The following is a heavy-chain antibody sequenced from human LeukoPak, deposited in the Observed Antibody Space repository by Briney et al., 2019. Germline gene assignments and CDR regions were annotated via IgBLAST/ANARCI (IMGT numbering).Heavy chain of an antibody. CDR3: AKDPWGRSSF. D-gene: IGHD6-6*01. CDR2: ISGSGSHI. Sequence: TGGSLSLSCGASGFTFSDYSINWVRQAPGKGLEWVSSISGSGSHIYYADSLKGRFTISRDNAKNSVSLQMNSLRADDTAVYYCAKDPWGRSSFWGQGTLVIVSS. J-gene: IGHJ4*02. V-gene: IGHV3-21*06. CDR1: GFTFSDYS.